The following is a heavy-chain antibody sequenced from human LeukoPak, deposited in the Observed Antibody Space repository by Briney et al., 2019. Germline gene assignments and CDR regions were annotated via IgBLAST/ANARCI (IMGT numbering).Heavy chain of an antibody. D-gene: IGHD6-25*01. CDR3: VRRQALRGRHRAFDP. Sequence: VASVKVSCKASGGTFSNYAISWVRQAPGQGLEWLGGIIPIFGIAKYAQKFQGRVTITTDEATTTAYMELISLRSEDTAVYYCVRRQALRGRHRAFDPWGQGTLVTVTS. V-gene: IGHV1-69*05. J-gene: IGHJ5*02. CDR1: GGTFSNYA. CDR2: IIPIFGIA.